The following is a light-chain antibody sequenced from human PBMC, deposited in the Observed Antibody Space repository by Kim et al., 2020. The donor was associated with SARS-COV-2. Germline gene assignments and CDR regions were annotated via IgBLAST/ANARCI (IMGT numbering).Light chain of an antibody. Sequence: SASIGDRVTITCRASQSISSWLAWYQQKPGKAPKLLIYKATGLETGDPARFSGRGSVTQFTLSINNLQPDDFATYYCQQYSSYPYTFGQGTKLEI. V-gene: IGKV1-5*03. J-gene: IGKJ2*01. CDR3: QQYSSYPYT. CDR1: QSISSW. CDR2: KAT.